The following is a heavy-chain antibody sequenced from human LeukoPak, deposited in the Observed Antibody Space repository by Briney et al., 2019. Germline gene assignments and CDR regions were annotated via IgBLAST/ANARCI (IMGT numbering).Heavy chain of an antibody. Sequence: PSETLSLTCSVSGFSISSAYHWGWIRQPPRGRLEWIGSISHTGVTYYNPSFKSRLTISLDTSKDQFSLQLTSVTAADTAMYYCARDDTGFEYWGQGIVVTVSS. CDR1: GFSISSAYH. CDR3: ARDDTGFEY. J-gene: IGHJ4*02. D-gene: IGHD1-1*01. V-gene: IGHV4-38-2*02. CDR2: ISHTGVT.